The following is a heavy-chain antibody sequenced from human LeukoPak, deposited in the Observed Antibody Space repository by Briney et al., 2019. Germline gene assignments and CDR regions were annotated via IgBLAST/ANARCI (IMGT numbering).Heavy chain of an antibody. CDR1: GGSIRSYY. V-gene: IGHV4-59*01. Sequence: PSETLSLTCTVSGGSIRSYYWSWIRKPPGKGLEWIGYIFYSGGANYNPSLKSRVTISVDTSKNQFSLKLTSVTAADTAVYYCARVYYSNSYDYWYFDLWGRGTLVTVSS. CDR2: IFYSGGA. CDR3: ARVYYSNSYDYWYFDL. D-gene: IGHD6-13*01. J-gene: IGHJ2*01.